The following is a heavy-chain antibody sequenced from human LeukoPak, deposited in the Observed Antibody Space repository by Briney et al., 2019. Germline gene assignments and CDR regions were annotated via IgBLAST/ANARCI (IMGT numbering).Heavy chain of an antibody. V-gene: IGHV1-46*01. J-gene: IGHJ6*03. D-gene: IGHD3-3*01. Sequence: ASVKVSCKASGYTFTSYYMHWVRQAPGQGLEWMGIINPSGGSTSYAQKFQGRVTMTRDMSTSTVYMELSSLRSEDTAVYYCARAGWGIWSGYYMSYYYYYMDVWGKGTTVTVSS. CDR2: INPSGGST. CDR3: ARAGWGIWSGYYMSYYYYYMDV. CDR1: GYTFTSYY.